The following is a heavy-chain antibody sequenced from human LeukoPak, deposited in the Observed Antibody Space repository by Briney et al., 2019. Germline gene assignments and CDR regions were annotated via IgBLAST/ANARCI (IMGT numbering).Heavy chain of an antibody. CDR2: SHDSGES. V-gene: IGHV4-59*08. J-gene: IGHJ4*02. D-gene: IGHD3-10*01. CDR1: VDSISYYY. CDR3: AACANSGSYRAY. Sequence: PSETLSLTCSVCVDSISYYYWSWIRQPPGKGLEWIGYSHDSGESNYNPSLQSRVILSRATSKNQFSLKLVSVAAEDTAVSYCAACANSGSYRAYWGQGTPVTVSS.